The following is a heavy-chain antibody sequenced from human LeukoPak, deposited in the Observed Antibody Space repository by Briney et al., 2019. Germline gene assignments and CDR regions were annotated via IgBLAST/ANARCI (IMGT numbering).Heavy chain of an antibody. D-gene: IGHD1-1*01. CDR2: ISSTSSTI. CDR1: GFTFSTYN. V-gene: IGHV3-48*01. CDR3: ARDRKGYHWY. Sequence: GGSLRLSCAASGFTFSTYNMNWVRQAPGKGVEWVSYISSTSSTIYYADSVKGRFTISRDNAKNSLYLQMNSLRAEDTAVYYCARDRKGYHWYWGQGTLVTVSS. J-gene: IGHJ4*02.